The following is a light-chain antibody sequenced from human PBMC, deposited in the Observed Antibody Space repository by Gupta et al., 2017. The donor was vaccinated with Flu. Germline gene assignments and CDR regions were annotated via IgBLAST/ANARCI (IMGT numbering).Light chain of an antibody. CDR2: EVS. V-gene: IGLV2-14*01. CDR1: SSAVGGYNY. CDR3: SSYTSSSTLV. J-gene: IGLJ1*01. Sequence: QSALTQPASVSGSPGQSITISCTGTSSAVGGYNYVSWYQQHPGKAPKLMIYEVSNRPSGVSNRFSGSKSGNTASLTISGLQAEDEADYYCSSYTSSSTLVFGTGTKVTGL.